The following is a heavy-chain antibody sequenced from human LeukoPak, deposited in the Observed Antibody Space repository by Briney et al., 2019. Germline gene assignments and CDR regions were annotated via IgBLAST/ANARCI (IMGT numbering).Heavy chain of an antibody. J-gene: IGHJ4*02. CDR2: ISAYNGNT. Sequence: ASVKVSCKASGYTFTSYGISWVRQAPGQGLEWMGWISAYNGNTNYAQKLQGRVAMTTDTSTSTAYMELRSLRSDDTAAYYCARDYYYDSSGFFDYWGQGTLVTVSS. V-gene: IGHV1-18*01. CDR3: ARDYYYDSSGFFDY. CDR1: GYTFTSYG. D-gene: IGHD3-22*01.